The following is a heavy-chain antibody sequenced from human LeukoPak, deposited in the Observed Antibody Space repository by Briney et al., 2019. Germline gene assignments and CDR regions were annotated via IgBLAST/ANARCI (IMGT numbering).Heavy chain of an antibody. CDR1: GGSISSGSYY. Sequence: SQTLSLTCTVSGGSISSGSYYWSWIRQPAGKGLEWIGRIYTSGSTNYNPSLKSRVTISVDTSKNQFSLKLSSVTAADTAVYYCARAWYSSGWTPGALDIWGQGTMVTVSS. D-gene: IGHD6-19*01. V-gene: IGHV4-61*02. CDR2: IYTSGST. J-gene: IGHJ3*02. CDR3: ARAWYSSGWTPGALDI.